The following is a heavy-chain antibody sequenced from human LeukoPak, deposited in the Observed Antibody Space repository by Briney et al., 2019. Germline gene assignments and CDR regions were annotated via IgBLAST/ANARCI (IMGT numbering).Heavy chain of an antibody. CDR1: GGSISSYY. Sequence: PSETLSLTGTVSGGSISSYYWSWIRQPPGKGLEWIGYIYYSGSTNYNPSLKSRVTISVDTSKNQFSLKLSSVTAADTAVYYCARARYDSSGRDAFDIWGQGTMVTVSS. CDR3: ARARYDSSGRDAFDI. D-gene: IGHD3-22*01. V-gene: IGHV4-59*01. CDR2: IYYSGST. J-gene: IGHJ3*02.